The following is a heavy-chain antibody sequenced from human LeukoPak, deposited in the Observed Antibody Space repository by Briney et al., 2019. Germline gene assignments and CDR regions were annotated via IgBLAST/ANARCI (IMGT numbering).Heavy chain of an antibody. CDR1: GFTFSSYG. CDR2: ISGSGGST. Sequence: GGSLRLSCAASGFTFSSYGMSWVRQAPGKGLEWVSAISGSGGSTYYADSVKGRFTISRDNSKNTLYLQMNSLRAEDTAVYYCAKYRSAKYYDFWSGYRQYYFDYWGQGTLVTVSS. D-gene: IGHD3-3*01. CDR3: AKYRSAKYYDFWSGYRQYYFDY. V-gene: IGHV3-23*01. J-gene: IGHJ4*02.